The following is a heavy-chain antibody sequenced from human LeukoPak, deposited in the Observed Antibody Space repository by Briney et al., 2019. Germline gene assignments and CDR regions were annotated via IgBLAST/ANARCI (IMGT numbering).Heavy chain of an antibody. D-gene: IGHD4-17*01. V-gene: IGHV1-24*01. CDR1: GYTLTELS. CDR2: SDPEDGDT. Sequence: ASVKVSCKVSGYTLTELSMHWVRQAPGKGLEWMGGSDPEDGDTIYAQKFQGRVTMTEDTSTDTAYMELSSLRSEDTAVYYCATHYGDYVYFQHWGQGTLVTVSS. J-gene: IGHJ1*01. CDR3: ATHYGDYVYFQH.